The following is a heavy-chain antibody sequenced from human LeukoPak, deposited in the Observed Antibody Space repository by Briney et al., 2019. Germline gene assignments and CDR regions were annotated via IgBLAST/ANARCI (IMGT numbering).Heavy chain of an antibody. CDR1: GYSISSGYY. D-gene: IGHD2-2*01. Sequence: SETLSLTCAVSGYSISSGYYWGWIRQPPGKGLEWIGSIYHSGSTYYNPSLKSRVTISVDTSKNQFSLKLSSVTASDTAVYYCARRVVPAANFDYWGQGTLVTVSS. CDR2: IYHSGST. J-gene: IGHJ4*02. CDR3: ARRVVPAANFDY. V-gene: IGHV4-38-2*01.